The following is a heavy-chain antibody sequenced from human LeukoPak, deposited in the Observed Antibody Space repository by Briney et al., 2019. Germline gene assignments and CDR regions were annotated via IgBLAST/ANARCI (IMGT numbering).Heavy chain of an antibody. V-gene: IGHV4-4*02. CDR2: IYHSGRT. CDR1: GGSIISGNW. D-gene: IGHD5-12*01. CDR3: ASSDGLPPRSDSSYDVFDY. J-gene: IGHJ4*02. Sequence: PSETLSLTCAVSGGSIISGNWWSWVRQPPGKGLEWIGEIYHSGRTNYNPSLKSRVTISLDKSKNHFSLNLSSVTAATPALYYVASSDGLPPRSDSSYDVFDYWGQGTLVTVSS.